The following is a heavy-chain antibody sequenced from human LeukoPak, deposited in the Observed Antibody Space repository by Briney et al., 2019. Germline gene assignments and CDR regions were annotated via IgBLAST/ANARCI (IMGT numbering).Heavy chain of an antibody. J-gene: IGHJ4*02. Sequence: KSSETLSLTCAVYGGSFSGYYWSWIRQPPGKGLEWIGEINHSGSTNYNPSLKSRVTISVDTSKNQFSLKLSSVTAADTAVYYCARDYGDYTTKTYYFDYWGQGTLVTVSS. CDR3: ARDYGDYTTKTYYFDY. V-gene: IGHV4-34*01. CDR2: INHSGST. CDR1: GGSFSGYY. D-gene: IGHD4-17*01.